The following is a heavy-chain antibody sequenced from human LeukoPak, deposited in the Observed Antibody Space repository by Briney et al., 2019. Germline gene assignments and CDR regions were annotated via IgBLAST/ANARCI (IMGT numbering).Heavy chain of an antibody. D-gene: IGHD3-10*01. V-gene: IGHV4-59*01. CDR3: ARSDMVRGVIRTDY. CDR1: GGSISSYY. J-gene: IGHJ4*02. CDR2: IYYSGST. Sequence: PSETLSLTCTVSGGSISSYYWSWIRQPPGKGLEWIGYIYYSGSTNYNPSLKSRVTISVDTSKNQFSLKLSSVTAADTAVYYCARSDMVRGVIRTDYWGQGTLVTVSS.